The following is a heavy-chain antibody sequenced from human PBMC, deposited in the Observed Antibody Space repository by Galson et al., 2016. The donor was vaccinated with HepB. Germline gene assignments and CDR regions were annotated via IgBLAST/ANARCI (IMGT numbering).Heavy chain of an antibody. CDR2: IKSKAYGATT. J-gene: IGHJ6*02. CDR1: GFTFGDYV. V-gene: IGHV3-49*03. Sequence: SLRLSCAASGFTFGDYVMYWFRQAPGKGLEWVGFIKSKAYGATTEYAASVKGRFTISRDDSKSIAYLQMNSLKTEDTAVYYCTRAEYYYDRSGYYQRGYGLDVWGQGTTVTVSS. D-gene: IGHD3-22*01. CDR3: TRAEYYYDRSGYYQRGYGLDV.